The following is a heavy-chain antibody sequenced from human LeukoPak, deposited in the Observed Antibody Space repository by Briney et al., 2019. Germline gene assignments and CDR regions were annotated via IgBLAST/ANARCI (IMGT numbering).Heavy chain of an antibody. CDR2: ISGSGGST. Sequence: PGGSLRLTCAASGFTFSSYAMSWVRQAPGKGLEWVSAISGSGGSTYYADSVKGRFTISRDNSKNTLYLQMNSLRAEDTAVYYCAKDAGDIVVVPAVDYWGQGTLVTVSS. J-gene: IGHJ4*02. V-gene: IGHV3-23*01. CDR3: AKDAGDIVVVPAVDY. D-gene: IGHD2-2*01. CDR1: GFTFSSYA.